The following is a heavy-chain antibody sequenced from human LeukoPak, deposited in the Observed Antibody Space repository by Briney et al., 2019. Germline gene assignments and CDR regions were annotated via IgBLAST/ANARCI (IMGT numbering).Heavy chain of an antibody. V-gene: IGHV3-7*01. CDR1: GFTFSSFW. CDR3: ARRYYDNFDY. D-gene: IGHD3-22*01. Sequence: GGSLRLSCAASGFTFSSFWMNWARQAPGKGLAWVANIKEDGSEKYYVDSVKGRLLYLQMNSLRAEDTAVYYCARRYYDNFDYWGQGTLVTVSS. CDR2: IKEDGSEK. J-gene: IGHJ4*02.